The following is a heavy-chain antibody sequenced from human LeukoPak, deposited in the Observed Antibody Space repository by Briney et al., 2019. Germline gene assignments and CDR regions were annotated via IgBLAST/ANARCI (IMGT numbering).Heavy chain of an antibody. CDR1: GYTFTGYY. Sequence: GASFKVSCKASGYTFTGYYMHWVRQDPGQGPEGTGWINPNSGGTNYAQKFQGRVTMTRDTSISTAYMELSRLRSDDTAVYYCARDRTRTGYSSGWYHDYWGQGTLVTVSS. D-gene: IGHD6-19*01. CDR3: ARDRTRTGYSSGWYHDY. CDR2: INPNSGGT. J-gene: IGHJ4*02. V-gene: IGHV1-2*02.